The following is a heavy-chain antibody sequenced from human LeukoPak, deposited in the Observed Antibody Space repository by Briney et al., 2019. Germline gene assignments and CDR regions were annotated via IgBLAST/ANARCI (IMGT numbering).Heavy chain of an antibody. CDR2: IYYSGGT. CDR1: GGSISSSSYY. V-gene: IGHV4-39*01. J-gene: IGHJ4*02. CDR3: ASRIAADVYYFDY. Sequence: SETLSLTCTVSGGSISSSSYYWGWIRQPPGKGLGWIGSIYYSGGTYYNPSLKSRVTISVDKSKNQFSLKVSSVTAADTAVYYCASRIAADVYYFDYWGQGTLVTVSS. D-gene: IGHD6-13*01.